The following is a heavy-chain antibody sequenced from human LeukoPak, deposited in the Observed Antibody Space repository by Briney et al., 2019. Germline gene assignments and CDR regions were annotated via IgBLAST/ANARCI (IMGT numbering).Heavy chain of an antibody. CDR3: ARHSLCGGDCYYFDY. V-gene: IGHV5-51*01. Sequence: GESLKISCKGSGYSFTSYWIGWVRQMPGKGLEWMGIIYPGDSDTRYSPSFQGQVTISADKSISTAYLQWSSLKASDTAMYYCARHSLCGGDCYYFDYWGQGTLVRLL. CDR2: IYPGDSDT. CDR1: GYSFTSYW. J-gene: IGHJ4*02. D-gene: IGHD2-21*02.